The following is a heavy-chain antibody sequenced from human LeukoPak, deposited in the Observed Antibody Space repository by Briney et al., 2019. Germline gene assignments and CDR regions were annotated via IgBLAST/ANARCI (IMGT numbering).Heavy chain of an antibody. CDR1: GGSFSGYY. D-gene: IGHD3-10*01. V-gene: IGHV4-34*01. CDR3: ARGLMVRGATYFDY. Sequence: SETLSLTCAVYGGSFSGYYWSWIRQPPGKGLEWIGEINHSGSTNYNPSLKSRVTISVDTSKNQFSLKPSSVTAADTAVYYCARGLMVRGATYFDYWGQGTLVTVSS. J-gene: IGHJ4*02. CDR2: INHSGST.